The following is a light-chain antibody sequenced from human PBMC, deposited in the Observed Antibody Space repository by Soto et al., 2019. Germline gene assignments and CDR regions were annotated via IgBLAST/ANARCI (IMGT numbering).Light chain of an antibody. Sequence: QSALTQPASVSGSPGQSITISCTGTNSDVGTYELVSWYQQHPGRAPKLMSYEGSKRPSGVSNRFSGSKSGDTASLTISGLQAEDEANYYCCSYAASSALWVFGGGTKVTVL. CDR2: EGS. CDR3: CSYAASSALWV. J-gene: IGLJ3*02. CDR1: NSDVGTYEL. V-gene: IGLV2-23*01.